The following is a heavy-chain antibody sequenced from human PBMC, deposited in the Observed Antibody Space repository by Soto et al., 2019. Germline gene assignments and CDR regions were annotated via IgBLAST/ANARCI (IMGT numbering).Heavy chain of an antibody. CDR2: IYYSGST. J-gene: IGHJ5*02. V-gene: IGHV4-59*08. D-gene: IGHD6-19*01. CDR1: GGSISRYY. CDR3: SRQDSSRPNLFDP. Sequence: SETLSLTCTVSGGSISRYYWSWIRQPPGKGLEWIGYIYYSGSTNYNPSLKSRVTISVDTSKNQFSLKLSSVTAADTAVYYCSRQDSSRPNLFDPWGQGTMVTFS.